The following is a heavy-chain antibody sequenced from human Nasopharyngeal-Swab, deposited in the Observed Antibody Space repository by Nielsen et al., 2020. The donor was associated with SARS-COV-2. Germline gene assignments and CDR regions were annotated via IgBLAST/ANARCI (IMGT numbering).Heavy chain of an antibody. Sequence: SVKVSCKASGFTFTSSAVQWVRQARGQRLEWIGWIVVGRGNTNYAQKFQERVTITRDMSTSTAYMELSRLRSDDTAVYYCARDMARYCSSTSCYAPGAYYYYGMDVWGQGTTVTVSS. CDR2: IVVGRGNT. J-gene: IGHJ6*02. D-gene: IGHD2-2*01. V-gene: IGHV1-58*01. CDR1: GFTFTSSA. CDR3: ARDMARYCSSTSCYAPGAYYYYGMDV.